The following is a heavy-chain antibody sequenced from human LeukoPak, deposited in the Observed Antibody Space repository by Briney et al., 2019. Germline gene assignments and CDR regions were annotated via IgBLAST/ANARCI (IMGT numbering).Heavy chain of an antibody. CDR1: GFTFTSYA. V-gene: IGHV3-23*01. D-gene: IGHD6-13*01. CDR3: AKDFGLDSSTWWRVDY. Sequence: AGGSLRLSCAASGFTFTSYAMSWVRQAPRKGLEWVSIIYGSGAGTYYADSVKGRFTISRDNSKNTLYLQMNRLRVEDTTVYYCAKDFGLDSSTWWRVDYWGQGTLVTVSS. CDR2: IYGSGAGT. J-gene: IGHJ4*02.